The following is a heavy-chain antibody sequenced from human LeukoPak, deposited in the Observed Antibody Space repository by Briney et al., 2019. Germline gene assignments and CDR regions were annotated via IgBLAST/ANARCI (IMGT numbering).Heavy chain of an antibody. V-gene: IGHV3-23*01. CDR3: AKDNYYDSTFDY. J-gene: IGHJ4*02. CDR1: GFTFSTYD. D-gene: IGHD3-22*01. Sequence: GGSLRLSCAASGFTFSTYDMNWVRQAPGKGLEWVSCSSGSSGAISYADSVKGRFTISRDNSKNTLYLQMNSLRAEDTAVYYCAKDNYYDSTFDYWGQGTLVTVSS. CDR2: SSGSSGAI.